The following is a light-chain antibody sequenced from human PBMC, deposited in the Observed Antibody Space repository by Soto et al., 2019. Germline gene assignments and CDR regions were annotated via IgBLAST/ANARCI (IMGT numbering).Light chain of an antibody. J-gene: IGLJ3*02. CDR2: DTS. Sequence: QAVVTQEPSLTVSPGGTVTLTCGSSTGAVTSGHYPYWFQQKPGQAPRTLIYDTSNKHSWTPARFSGSLLGGKAALTLSGAQPEDEAEYYCLLSYSGARWVFGGRTKLTVL. V-gene: IGLV7-46*01. CDR1: TGAVTSGHY. CDR3: LLSYSGARWV.